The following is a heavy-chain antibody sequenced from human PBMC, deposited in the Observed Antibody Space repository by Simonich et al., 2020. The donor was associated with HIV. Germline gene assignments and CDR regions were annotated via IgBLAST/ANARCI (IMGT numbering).Heavy chain of an antibody. V-gene: IGHV4-34*01. Sequence: QVRLQQWGAGLLKPSKTLSLTCAVYGGSFSGYYWSWIRQPPGKGLEWIGEINHSGSINYNPSLKSRVTMSVDTSKNQFSLKLSSVTAADTAVYYCARCLLSSTMTTRWFDPWGQGTLVTVSS. J-gene: IGHJ5*02. CDR2: INHSGSI. CDR1: GGSFSGYY. CDR3: ARCLLSSTMTTRWFDP. D-gene: IGHD4-17*01.